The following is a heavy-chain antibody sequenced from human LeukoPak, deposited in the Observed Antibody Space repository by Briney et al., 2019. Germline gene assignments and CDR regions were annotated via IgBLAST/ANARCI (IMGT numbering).Heavy chain of an antibody. CDR1: GGTFSSYA. CDR2: IIPILGIA. CDR3: ARAGGSSVDY. V-gene: IGHV1-69*04. J-gene: IGHJ4*02. Sequence: SVQVSCKASGGTFSSYAISWVRQAPGQGLEWMGRIIPILGIANYAQKFQGRVTITADKSTSTAYMELSSLRSEDTAVYYCARAGGSSVDYWGQGTLVTVSS. D-gene: IGHD6-19*01.